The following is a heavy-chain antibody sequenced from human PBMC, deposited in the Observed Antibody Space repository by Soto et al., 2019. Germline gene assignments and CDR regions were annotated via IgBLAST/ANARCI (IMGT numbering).Heavy chain of an antibody. CDR3: AKDGVLLGQHEYSDY. Sequence: EVQLLESGGGLVQPGESLTLSCAASGFSISNYAMSWVRQAPGKGLEWVSSIAGSGDRTYYADSVKGRFTVSRDISKNTLYLQMASLRAGDSAMYYCAKDGVLLGQHEYSDYWGQGTLVTVSS. V-gene: IGHV3-23*01. D-gene: IGHD3-16*01. CDR2: IAGSGDRT. CDR1: GFSISNYA. J-gene: IGHJ4*02.